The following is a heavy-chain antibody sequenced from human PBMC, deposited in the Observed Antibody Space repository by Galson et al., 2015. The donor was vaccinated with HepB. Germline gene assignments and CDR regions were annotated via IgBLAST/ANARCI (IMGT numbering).Heavy chain of an antibody. CDR1: GFTFSSYG. J-gene: IGHJ4*02. V-gene: IGHV3-33*01. CDR3: ARDGGAAHGFDY. CDR2: IWYDGSNK. Sequence: SLRLSCAASGFTFSSYGMHWVRQAPGKGLEWVAVIWYDGSNKYYADSVKGRFTISRDNSKNTLYLQMNSLRAEDTAVYYCARDGGAAHGFDYWGQGTLVTVSS. D-gene: IGHD6-6*01.